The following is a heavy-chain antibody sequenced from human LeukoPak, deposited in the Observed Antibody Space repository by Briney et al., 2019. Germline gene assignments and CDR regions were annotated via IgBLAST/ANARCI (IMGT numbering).Heavy chain of an antibody. J-gene: IGHJ5*02. D-gene: IGHD3-10*01. CDR2: IYGDGST. V-gene: IGHV3-53*01. Sequence: HPGGSLRLSCAASGFTVRNYCMSWVRQAPGKGLEWVAVIYGDGSTYYADSVKGRFTISSDNLKNTLSLQMDSLRAADTAMYYCARGSPVASGRYSIYSSWGQGTLVTASP. CDR1: GFTVRNYC. CDR3: ARGSPVASGRYSIYSS.